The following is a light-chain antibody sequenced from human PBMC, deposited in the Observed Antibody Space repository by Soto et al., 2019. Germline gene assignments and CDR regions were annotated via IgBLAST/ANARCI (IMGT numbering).Light chain of an antibody. CDR1: QSVSSY. CDR2: GAS. V-gene: IGKV3-20*01. CDR3: QQYGSSPQWT. J-gene: IGKJ1*01. Sequence: EIVMTQSPATLSVSPGERATLSCRASQSVSSYLAWYQQKPGQAPRLLIYGASSRATGIPDRFSGSGSGTDFTLTISRLEPEDFAVYYCQQYGSSPQWTFGQGTKVDI.